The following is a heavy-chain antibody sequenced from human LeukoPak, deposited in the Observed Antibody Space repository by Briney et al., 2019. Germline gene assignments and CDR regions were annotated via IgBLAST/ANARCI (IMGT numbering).Heavy chain of an antibody. D-gene: IGHD3-22*01. CDR1: GFTFSSYS. Sequence: PGRSLRLSCAASGFTFSSYSMNWVRQAPGKGLEWVSSISSSSSYIYYADSVKGRFTISRDNTKNSLYLQMNSLRAEDTAVYYCARDPSYYYDSSGLLNDYWGQGTLVTVSS. V-gene: IGHV3-21*01. J-gene: IGHJ4*02. CDR3: ARDPSYYYDSSGLLNDY. CDR2: ISSSSSYI.